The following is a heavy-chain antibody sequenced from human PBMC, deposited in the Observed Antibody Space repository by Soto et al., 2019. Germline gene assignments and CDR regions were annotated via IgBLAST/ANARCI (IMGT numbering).Heavy chain of an antibody. V-gene: IGHV5-51*01. CDR3: GRLVHTAMVTYFDL. Sequence: PGESLKISCKGSGYSFTSYWVGWVRQMPGEGLEWVGIIYPGDSDSTYRPSFQGQVTISADKSISTAYLQWSSLKASDTAMYYCGRLVHTAMVTYFDLWGRGTLVTVSS. CDR2: IYPGDSDS. CDR1: GYSFTSYW. D-gene: IGHD5-18*01. J-gene: IGHJ2*01.